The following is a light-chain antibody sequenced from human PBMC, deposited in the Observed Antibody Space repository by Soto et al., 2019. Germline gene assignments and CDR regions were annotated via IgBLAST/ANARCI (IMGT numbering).Light chain of an antibody. Sequence: QSALTQPASVSGSPGQSITISCTGTSSDVSGYDFVSWFQQHPGKAPKLMIYDVTNRPSGVSDRFSGSKSANTASLTISGLQAEDEADYYCSSYISSSTLEVFGTGTQLTVL. V-gene: IGLV2-14*03. CDR3: SSYISSSTLEV. CDR2: DVT. CDR1: SSDVSGYDF. J-gene: IGLJ1*01.